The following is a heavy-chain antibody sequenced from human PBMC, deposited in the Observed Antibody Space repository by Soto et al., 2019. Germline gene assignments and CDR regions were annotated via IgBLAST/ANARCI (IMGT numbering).Heavy chain of an antibody. CDR3: ARDPILEGYYYYGMDV. D-gene: IGHD1-1*01. CDR2: IWYDGSNK. Sequence: GGSLRLSCVASVFTFSSYGMHWVRQAPGKGLEWVAVIWYDGSNKYYADSVKGRFTISRDNSKNTLYLQMNSLRAEDTAVYYCARDPILEGYYYYGMDVWGQGTTVTAP. CDR1: VFTFSSYG. V-gene: IGHV3-33*01. J-gene: IGHJ6*02.